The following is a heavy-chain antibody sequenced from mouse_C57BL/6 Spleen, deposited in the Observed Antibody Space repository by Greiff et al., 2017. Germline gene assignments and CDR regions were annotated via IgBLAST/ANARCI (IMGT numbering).Heavy chain of an antibody. CDR1: GYTFTDYE. D-gene: IGHD2-4*01. CDR3: TRLPDYDPNYAMDY. V-gene: IGHV1-15*01. Sequence: QVQLKESGAELVRPGASVTLSCKASGYTFTDYEMHWVKQTPVHGLEWIGAIDPETGGTAYNQKFKGKAILTADKSSSTAYMELRSLTSEDSAVYYCTRLPDYDPNYAMDYWGQGTSVTVSS. CDR2: IDPETGGT. J-gene: IGHJ4*01.